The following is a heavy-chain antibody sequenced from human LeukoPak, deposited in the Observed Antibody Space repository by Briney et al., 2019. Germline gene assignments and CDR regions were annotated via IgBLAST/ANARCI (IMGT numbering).Heavy chain of an antibody. J-gene: IGHJ3*02. CDR2: INGDGSNT. Sequence: GGSLRLSCAASGFTFSSHWMHWVRQAPGKGLVWVSRINGDGSNTTYADSVKGRFTISRDNAKNTLYLQMNSLRAEDTAVYHCARSKSWYSTDAFGIWGQGTMVTVSS. CDR1: GFTFSSHW. CDR3: ARSKSWYSTDAFGI. V-gene: IGHV3-74*03. D-gene: IGHD2-15*01.